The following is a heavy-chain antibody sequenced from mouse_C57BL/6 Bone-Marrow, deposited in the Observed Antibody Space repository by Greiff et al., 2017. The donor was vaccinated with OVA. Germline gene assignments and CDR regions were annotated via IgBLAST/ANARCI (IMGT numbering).Heavy chain of an antibody. D-gene: IGHD2-10*02. CDR1: GFNFKDDY. Sequence: EVQLQQSGAELVRPGASVKLSCTASGFNFKDDYMHWVKQRPEQGLEWIGWIDPENGDTEYASKFQGKATITADTSSNTAYLQLSSLTSEDTAVYYCTTALVDYWGQGTSVTVSS. CDR2: IDPENGDT. V-gene: IGHV14-4*01. CDR3: TTALVDY. J-gene: IGHJ4*01.